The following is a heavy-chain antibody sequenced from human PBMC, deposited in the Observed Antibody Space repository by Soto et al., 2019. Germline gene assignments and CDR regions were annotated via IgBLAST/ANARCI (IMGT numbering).Heavy chain of an antibody. V-gene: IGHV6-1*01. D-gene: IGHD6-19*01. CDR1: GDSVSSNSAA. Sequence: PSQTLSLTCVISGDSVSSNSAAWNWIRQSPSRGLEWLGRTYYRSKWYNDYAVSVKSRITINPDTSKNQFSLQLNSVTPEDTAVYYCERDNRRGWNGKNWFDTGDQGTLVTVS. CDR3: ERDNRRGWNGKNWFDT. J-gene: IGHJ5*02. CDR2: TYYRSKWYN.